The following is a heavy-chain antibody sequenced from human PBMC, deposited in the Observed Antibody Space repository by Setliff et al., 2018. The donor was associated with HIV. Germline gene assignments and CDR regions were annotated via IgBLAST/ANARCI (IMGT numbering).Heavy chain of an antibody. V-gene: IGHV1-2*02. D-gene: IGHD2-21*01. J-gene: IGHJ6*03. CDR3: ARLSIPAYYYMDV. Sequence: ASVKVSCKTSRYSFTAYYIHWVRQAPGQGLEWMGWINPDSGGTKYAQKFQGRVTMSMDTSISTAYMELSRLTSDDTAVFYCARLSIPAYYYMDVWGKGTTVTVSS. CDR2: INPDSGGT. CDR1: RYSFTAYY.